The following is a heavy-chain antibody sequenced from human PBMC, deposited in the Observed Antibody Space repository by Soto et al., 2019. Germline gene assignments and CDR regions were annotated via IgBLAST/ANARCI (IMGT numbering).Heavy chain of an antibody. CDR2: IKSKTDGGTT. CDR3: TTAKNRWLVSGYYYYGMDV. D-gene: IGHD6-19*01. CDR1: GFTFSNAW. V-gene: IGHV3-15*01. Sequence: EVQLVESGGGLVKPGGSLRLSCAASGFTFSNAWMSWVRQAPGKGLEWVGRIKSKTDGGTTDYAAPVKGRFTISRDDSKNTLYLQMNSLKTEDTAVYYCTTAKNRWLVSGYYYYGMDVWGQGTTVTVSS. J-gene: IGHJ6*02.